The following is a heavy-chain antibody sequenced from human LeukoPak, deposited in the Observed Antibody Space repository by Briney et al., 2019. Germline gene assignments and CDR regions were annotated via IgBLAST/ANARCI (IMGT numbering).Heavy chain of an antibody. CDR3: AKTRYYYDSSGYCPFDY. Sequence: GGSLRLSCAASGFTFDDYAMHWVRQAPGKGLEWVSGISWNSGSIGYADSVKGRFTISRDNAKNSLYLQMDSLRAEDTALYYCAKTRYYYDSSGYCPFDYWGQGTLVTVSS. CDR1: GFTFDDYA. D-gene: IGHD3-22*01. J-gene: IGHJ4*02. V-gene: IGHV3-9*01. CDR2: ISWNSGSI.